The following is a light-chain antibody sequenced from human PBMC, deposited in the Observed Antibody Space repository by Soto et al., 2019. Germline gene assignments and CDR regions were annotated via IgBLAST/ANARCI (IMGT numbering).Light chain of an antibody. CDR1: QGISNY. Sequence: DIKMTQSPSSLSASVRDRVTITCRASQGISNYLAWYQQKPGKVPKLLIYAASTLQSGVPSRFSGSGSGTYFTLTISSLQPEDVATYYCQKYDSAPWTFGQGTKVEIK. V-gene: IGKV1-27*01. CDR2: AAS. J-gene: IGKJ1*01. CDR3: QKYDSAPWT.